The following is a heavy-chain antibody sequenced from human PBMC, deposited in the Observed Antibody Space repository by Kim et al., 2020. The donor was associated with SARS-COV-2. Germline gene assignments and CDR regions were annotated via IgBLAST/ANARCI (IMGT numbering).Heavy chain of an antibody. Sequence: GGSLRLSCAASGFSFSDSAMHWVRQASGKGLEWVGRIRSKANNYATTYAASVKGTFTISRDDSKKAAYLQMNSLKTEDTAVYYCTRVRGTALAFWDSYDFWGQGTMVTVSS. V-gene: IGHV3-73*01. CDR2: IRSKANNYAT. CDR1: GFSFSDSA. J-gene: IGHJ3*01. D-gene: IGHD3-3*02. CDR3: TRVRGTALAFWDSYDF.